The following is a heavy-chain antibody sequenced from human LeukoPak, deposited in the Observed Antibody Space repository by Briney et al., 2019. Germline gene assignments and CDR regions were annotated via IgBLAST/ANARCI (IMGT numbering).Heavy chain of an antibody. CDR1: GFTVSSNY. CDR3: ARGARGDYIYWYFDL. Sequence: GGSLRLSCAASGFTVSSNYMSWVGQAPGKRLEWVSVIYSGGSTYYADSVKGRFTISRDNSKNTLYLQMNSLRAEDTAVYYCARGARGDYIYWYFDLWGRGTLVTVSS. V-gene: IGHV3-53*01. CDR2: IYSGGST. D-gene: IGHD4-17*01. J-gene: IGHJ2*01.